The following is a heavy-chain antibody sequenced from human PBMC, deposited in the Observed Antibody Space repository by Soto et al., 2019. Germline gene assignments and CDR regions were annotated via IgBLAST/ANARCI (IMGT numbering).Heavy chain of an antibody. D-gene: IGHD1-26*01. CDR3: ARDGRVGATFGLLYYYGMDV. CDR1: GFTFSSYS. CDR2: ISSSSSTI. Sequence: GGSLRLSCAASGFTFSSYSMNWVRQAPGKGLEWVSYISSSSSTIYYADSVKGRFTISRDNAKNSLYLQMNSLRDEDTAVYYCARDGRVGATFGLLYYYGMDVWGQGTTVTVSS. V-gene: IGHV3-48*02. J-gene: IGHJ6*02.